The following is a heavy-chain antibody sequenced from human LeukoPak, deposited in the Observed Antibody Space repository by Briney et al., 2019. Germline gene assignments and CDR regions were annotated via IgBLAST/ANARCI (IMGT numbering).Heavy chain of an antibody. CDR2: INPNSGGT. V-gene: IGHV1-2*02. Sequence: ASVKVSCKASGYTFTGYYMHWVRQAPGQGLEWMGWINPNSGGTNYAQKFQGRVTMTRDTSISTAYMELSRLRSDDTAVYYCAREEQQLEHYYYGMDVWAQGPTVTVSS. CDR3: AREEQQLEHYYYGMDV. CDR1: GYTFTGYY. D-gene: IGHD6-13*01. J-gene: IGHJ6*02.